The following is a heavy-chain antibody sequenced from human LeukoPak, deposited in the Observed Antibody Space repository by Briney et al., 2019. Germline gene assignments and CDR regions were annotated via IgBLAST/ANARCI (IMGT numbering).Heavy chain of an antibody. CDR1: GFTFDDYG. V-gene: IGHV3-20*04. J-gene: IGHJ3*02. CDR2: INWNGGST. Sequence: GGSLRLSCAASGFTFDDYGMSWVRQAPGKGLEWVSGINWNGGSTGYADSVKGRFTISRDNAKNSLYLQMNSLRAEDTALYYCAREPYGSGSYGALDIWGQGTMVTVSS. CDR3: AREPYGSGSYGALDI. D-gene: IGHD3-10*01.